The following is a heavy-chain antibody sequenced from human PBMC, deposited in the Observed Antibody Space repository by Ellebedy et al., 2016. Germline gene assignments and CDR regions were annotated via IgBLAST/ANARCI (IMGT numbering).Heavy chain of an antibody. CDR2: MNPNSANT. CDR3: ARGTFYHSSDC. Sequence: ASVKVSXXASGHTFTSYDISWVRQATGQGLEWMGWMNPNSANTGYAQKFQGRVTMTRNTSIGTIYMELSNLRSEDTAVYYCARGTFYHSSDCWGQGTLVTVSS. V-gene: IGHV1-8*01. J-gene: IGHJ4*02. CDR1: GHTFTSYD. D-gene: IGHD3-22*01.